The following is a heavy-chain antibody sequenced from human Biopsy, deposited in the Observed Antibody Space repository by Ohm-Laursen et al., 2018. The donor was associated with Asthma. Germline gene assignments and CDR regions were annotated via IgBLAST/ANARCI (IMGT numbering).Heavy chain of an antibody. Sequence: SDTLSLTCSVSGGAIRTSGYYWGWIRQPPGKGLEWIGSMYYSGSPYYNPSLERRVTISVDTSKNQFSWKLSFVTAADTAVYFCARHQEAAPYHYDGSIAYWGQGIPVTVSS. V-gene: IGHV4-39*01. CDR3: ARHQEAAPYHYDGSIAY. CDR1: GGAIRTSGYY. D-gene: IGHD3-22*01. CDR2: MYYSGSP. J-gene: IGHJ4*02.